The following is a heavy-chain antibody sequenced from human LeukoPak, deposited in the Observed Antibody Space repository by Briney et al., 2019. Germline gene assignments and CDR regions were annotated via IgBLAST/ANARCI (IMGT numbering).Heavy chain of an antibody. D-gene: IGHD3-10*01. CDR2: ISTHNGDT. J-gene: IGHJ3*01. CDR1: AGTFSSYA. CDR3: ARDLYLWFGQSYDAFDV. Sequence: ASVKGSCKASAGTFSSYAISCVRHAPGQGLEWRGWISTHNGDTTYAQSLQGRVNMTTDTATKTVYMELGSLRSDDTAVYYCARDLYLWFGQSYDAFDVWGQGTVVTISS. V-gene: IGHV1-18*01.